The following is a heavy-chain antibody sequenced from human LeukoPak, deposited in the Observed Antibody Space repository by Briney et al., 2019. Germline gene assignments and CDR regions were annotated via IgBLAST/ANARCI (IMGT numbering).Heavy chain of an antibody. D-gene: IGHD5-18*01. J-gene: IGHJ4*02. CDR1: GYTLTELS. CDR3: ARAWGYGRAFDY. Sequence: ASVKVSCKVSGYTLTELSMHWVRQAPGKGLEWMGGFDPEDGETIYAQKFQGRVTMTEDTSTDTAYMELSSLRSEDTAVYYCARAWGYGRAFDYWGQGTLVTVSS. CDR2: FDPEDGET. V-gene: IGHV1-24*01.